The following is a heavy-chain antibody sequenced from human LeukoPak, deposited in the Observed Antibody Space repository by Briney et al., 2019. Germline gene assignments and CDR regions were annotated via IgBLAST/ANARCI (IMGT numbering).Heavy chain of an antibody. V-gene: IGHV4-38-2*02. D-gene: IGHD3-10*01. Sequence: PSETLSLTCTVSGYSISSGYYWGWIRQPPGKGLEWIGSIYYSGSTYYNPSLKSRVTISVDTSKNQFSLKLSSVTAADTAVYYCARAYGSGSPSYFDYWGQGTLVTVSS. CDR3: ARAYGSGSPSYFDY. CDR2: IYYSGST. J-gene: IGHJ4*02. CDR1: GYSISSGYY.